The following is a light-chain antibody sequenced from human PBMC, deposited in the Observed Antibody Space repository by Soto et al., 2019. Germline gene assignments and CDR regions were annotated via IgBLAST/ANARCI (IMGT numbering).Light chain of an antibody. J-gene: IGKJ4*01. CDR1: QSVGSY. CDR3: QQRTNWPPVT. CDR2: DAS. Sequence: EIVLTQSPATLSLSPGERATLSCRASQSVGSYLAWYQQKPDQATRFLIYDASTRATGIPARFSGSGSGTDFTLTISSLEPEDFAVYFCQQRTNWPPVTFGGGTKVEIK. V-gene: IGKV3-11*01.